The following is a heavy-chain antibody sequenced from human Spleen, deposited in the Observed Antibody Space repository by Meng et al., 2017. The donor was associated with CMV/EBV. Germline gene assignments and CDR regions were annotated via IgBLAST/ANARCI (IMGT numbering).Heavy chain of an antibody. D-gene: IGHD3-3*01. J-gene: IGHJ6*02. CDR2: ISSSSSYI. V-gene: IGHV3-21*01. Sequence: GESLKISCAASGFTFSSYSMNWVRQAPGKGLEWVSSISSSSSYIYYADSLKGRFTISRDNAKNSLYLQMNSLRAEDTAVYYCAREYDFWSGPPLYYYYGMDVWGQGTTVTVSS. CDR1: GFTFSSYS. CDR3: AREYDFWSGPPLYYYYGMDV.